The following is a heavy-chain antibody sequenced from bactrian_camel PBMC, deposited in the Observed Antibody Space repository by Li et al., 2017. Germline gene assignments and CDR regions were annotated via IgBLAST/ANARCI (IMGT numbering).Heavy chain of an antibody. CDR2: LVIDGSNT. Sequence: VQLVESGGGLVQPGGSLRLSCETSGFTASSLYMGWVRQVPGKGLEWVSNLVIDGSNTVYADSVKGRSTISRDNAKNTLVLQMTSLKLQDTGVYYCAAWPASRDVRVSGFGRCQTWDHYYWGQGTQVTVS. V-gene: IGHV3-2*01. D-gene: IGHD5*01. CDR3: AAWPASRDVRVSGFGRCQTWDHYY. J-gene: IGHJ4*01. CDR1: GFTASSLY.